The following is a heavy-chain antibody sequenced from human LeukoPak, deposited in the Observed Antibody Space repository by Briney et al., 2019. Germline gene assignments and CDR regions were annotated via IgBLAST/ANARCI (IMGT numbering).Heavy chain of an antibody. CDR1: GFPFSDFY. V-gene: IGHV3-11*01. D-gene: IGHD1-1*01. Sequence: GGSLRLSCAASGFPFSDFYMSWIRQAPGKGLEWVSYISSSATTIYYTDSVEGRFTISRDNAKSSLYLKMNNLRAEDTAVYYCARDRSGTYYFDYWGLGTLVTVSS. CDR2: ISSSATTI. J-gene: IGHJ4*02. CDR3: ARDRSGTYYFDY.